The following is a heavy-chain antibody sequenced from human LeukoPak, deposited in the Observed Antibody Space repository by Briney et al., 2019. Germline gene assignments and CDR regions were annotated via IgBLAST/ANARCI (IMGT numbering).Heavy chain of an antibody. CDR2: ISYDGSNK. Sequence: GGSLRLSCAASGFTFSSYAMHWVCQAPGKGLEWVAVISYDGSNKYYADSVKGRFTISRDNSKNTLYLQMNSLRAEDTAVYYCASAVWFGELAGALDYWGQGTLVTVSS. D-gene: IGHD3-10*01. CDR1: GFTFSSYA. J-gene: IGHJ4*02. V-gene: IGHV3-30*04. CDR3: ASAVWFGELAGALDY.